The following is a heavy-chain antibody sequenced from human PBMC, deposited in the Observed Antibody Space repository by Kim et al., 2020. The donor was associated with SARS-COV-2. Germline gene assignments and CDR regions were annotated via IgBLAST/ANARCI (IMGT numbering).Heavy chain of an antibody. V-gene: IGHV3-33*07. D-gene: IGHD3-10*01. J-gene: IGHJ6*02. Sequence: GGSLRLSCAASGFIFSDHDMYWVRQAPGKGLEWVALIWDDGSNEYHADSVMGRFTVSRDNSKNTLYLQMNSLRAEDTAVYFCARGHDSGSHKSKYFFYYNMDVWGQGTTVIVSS. CDR1: GFIFSDHD. CDR3: ARGHDSGSHKSKYFFYYNMDV. CDR2: IWDDGSNE.